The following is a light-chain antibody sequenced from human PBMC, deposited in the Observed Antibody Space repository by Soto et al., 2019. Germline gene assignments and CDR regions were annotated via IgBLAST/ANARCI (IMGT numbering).Light chain of an antibody. V-gene: IGKV3-15*01. CDR3: QQHNYWPS. J-gene: IGKJ2*01. CDR2: GAS. Sequence: EIVRSQSQVTLSFSPGERATLSSRASQSVGSNLAWYQQKPGQAPRLLLYGASTRATGIPGRFSGSGSGTEFTLTITSLQSEDFAVYYCQQHNYWPSFGQGTKLEFK. CDR1: QSVGSN.